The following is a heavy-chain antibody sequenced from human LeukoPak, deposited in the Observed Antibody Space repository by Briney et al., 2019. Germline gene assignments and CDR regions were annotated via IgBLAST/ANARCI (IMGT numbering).Heavy chain of an antibody. V-gene: IGHV4-61*01. J-gene: IGHJ4*02. CDR3: ARADPPYYDSSGYLDY. CDR2: IYYSGST. CDR1: GGSVSSGSYY. Sequence: PSETLSLTCTVSGGSVSSGSYYWSWIRQPPGKGLEWIGYIYYSGSTNYNPSLKSRVTISVDTSKNQFSLKLSSVTAADTAVYYCARADPPYYDSSGYLDYWDQGTLVTVSS. D-gene: IGHD3-22*01.